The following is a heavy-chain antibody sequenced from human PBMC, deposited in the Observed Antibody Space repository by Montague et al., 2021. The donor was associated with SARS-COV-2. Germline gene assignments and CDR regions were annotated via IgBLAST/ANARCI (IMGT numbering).Heavy chain of an antibody. D-gene: IGHD3-16*02. CDR1: GASISSSDNS. V-gene: IGHV4-39*01. CDR2: IFYSGTT. J-gene: IGHJ4*02. Sequence: SETLSLTCTVSGASISSSDNSWGWIRQSPGKGLEWFGSIFYSGTTYFNPSLRSRIVISVDTSKNQFSLKVTSVTAADTAVYYCAGHVTFGGVVVALDYWGQGHLVSVSS. CDR3: AGHVTFGGVVVALDY.